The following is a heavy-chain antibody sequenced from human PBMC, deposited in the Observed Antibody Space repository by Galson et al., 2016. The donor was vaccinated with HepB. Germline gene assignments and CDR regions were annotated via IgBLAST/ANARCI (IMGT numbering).Heavy chain of an antibody. D-gene: IGHD2-2*01. CDR1: GFLFNYFA. V-gene: IGHV3-33*01. J-gene: IGHJ4*02. CDR3: ARMYCSSSSCYFDS. Sequence: SLRLSCATSGFLFNYFATHWVRQAPGKGLEWVATIYSDGSTKYYDDSVKGRFTISRDNSKNTLDLQMSSLKVEDTAVYYCARMYCSSSSCYFDSWGQGALVTVSS. CDR2: IYSDGSTK.